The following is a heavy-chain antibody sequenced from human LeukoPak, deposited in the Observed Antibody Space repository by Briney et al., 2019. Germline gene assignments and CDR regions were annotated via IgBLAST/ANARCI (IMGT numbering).Heavy chain of an antibody. CDR2: MNPNSGNT. CDR3: ARAPSWNYNRYYYYYVDV. D-gene: IGHD1-7*01. V-gene: IGHV1-8*03. Sequence: ASVKVSCKTSGYTFTNFDINWVRQASGHGLEWMGWMNPNSGNTGYTQKFQGRVTITRNTSIRTAYVELSSLRSEHTAVYYCARAPSWNYNRYYYYYVDVWGRGTTVTVSS. CDR1: GYTFTNFD. J-gene: IGHJ6*03.